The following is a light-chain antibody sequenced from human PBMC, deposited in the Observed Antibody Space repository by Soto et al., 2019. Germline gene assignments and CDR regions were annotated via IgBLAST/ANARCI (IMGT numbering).Light chain of an antibody. V-gene: IGLV1-44*01. CDR2: NNN. CDR3: MQPLPSWT. J-gene: IGLJ3*02. Sequence: QSVLTQPPSAFGAPGQRVSISCSGTRSNIGVNAVSWYPQFPGTAPELLIYNNNQPPSGAPDRFSGSGSGTDFTLKISRVEAEDVGVYYCMQPLPSWTFGQGTK. CDR1: RSNIGVNA.